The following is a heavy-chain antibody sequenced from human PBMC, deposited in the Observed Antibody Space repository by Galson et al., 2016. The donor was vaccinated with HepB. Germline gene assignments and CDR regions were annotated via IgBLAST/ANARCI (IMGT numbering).Heavy chain of an antibody. CDR2: IYPGDSDT. D-gene: IGHD2-2*01. J-gene: IGHJ3*01. Sequence: QSGAEVKQPWESLKISCKGSGYSFTNYWIGWVRQMPGKGLEWMGIIYPGDSDTRYSPSFQGQVTISADKSISTAYLRWSSLKAADTAIYYCARHYCISASCYRGNAFDVWGQGTMVTVSS. CDR1: GYSFTNYW. CDR3: ARHYCISASCYRGNAFDV. V-gene: IGHV5-51*01.